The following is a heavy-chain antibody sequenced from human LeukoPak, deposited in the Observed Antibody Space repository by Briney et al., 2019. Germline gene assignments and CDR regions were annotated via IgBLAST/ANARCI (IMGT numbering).Heavy chain of an antibody. CDR3: ARGRGGSYSAIDY. J-gene: IGHJ4*02. V-gene: IGHV3-48*04. D-gene: IGHD1-26*01. CDR2: ISSSSSTI. CDR1: GFTFSSYS. Sequence: GGSLRLSCAASGFTFSSYSMNWVRQAPGKGLEWVSFISSSSSTIYYADSVKGRFTISRDNAKNSLYLQMSSLRAEDTAVYYCARGRGGSYSAIDYWGQGTLVTVSS.